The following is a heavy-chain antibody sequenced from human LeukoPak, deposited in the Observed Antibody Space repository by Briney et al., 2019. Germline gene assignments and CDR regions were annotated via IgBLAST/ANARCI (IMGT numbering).Heavy chain of an antibody. CDR1: GFAFREYW. CDR3: AKDREYDYGSGNYWYYLDY. Sequence: GGSLRLSCGASGFAFREYWMSWVRQAPGKGLEWVANIKQDGSERYYVDSVKGRFTISRDNAKNSVYLEMNSLRAEDTAMYYCAKDREYDYGSGNYWYYLDYWGQGTLVIVSS. J-gene: IGHJ4*02. D-gene: IGHD3-10*01. CDR2: IKQDGSER. V-gene: IGHV3-7*01.